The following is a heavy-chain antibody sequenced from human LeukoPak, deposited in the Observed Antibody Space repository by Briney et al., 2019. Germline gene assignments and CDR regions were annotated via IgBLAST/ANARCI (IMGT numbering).Heavy chain of an antibody. V-gene: IGHV3-7*01. CDR1: GFTFRSYW. CDR3: ARGMARFDY. CDR2: IKQDGSEK. D-gene: IGHD5-24*01. Sequence: GGSLRLSCAASGFTFRSYWMSWVRQAPGKGLEWEANIKQDGSEKYYVDSVKGRFTISRDNAKNSLYLQMNSLRAEDTAVYYCARGMARFDYWGQGTLVTVSS. J-gene: IGHJ4*02.